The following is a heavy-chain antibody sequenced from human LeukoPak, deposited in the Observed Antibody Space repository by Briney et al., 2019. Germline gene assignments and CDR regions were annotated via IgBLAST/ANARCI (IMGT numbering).Heavy chain of an antibody. J-gene: IGHJ5*02. CDR1: GFTFSSYG. CDR3: ARDSSGLNWFDP. Sequence: PGGSLRLSCAASGFTFSSYGMHWVRQAPGKGLEWVAVIWYDGSNKYYADSVKGRFTISRDNSKNTLCLQMNSLRAEDTAVYYCARDSSGLNWFDPWGQGTLVTVSS. CDR2: IWYDGSNK. V-gene: IGHV3-33*01. D-gene: IGHD3-22*01.